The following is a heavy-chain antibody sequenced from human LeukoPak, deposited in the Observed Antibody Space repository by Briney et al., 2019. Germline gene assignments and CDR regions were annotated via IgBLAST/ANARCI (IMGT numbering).Heavy chain of an antibody. J-gene: IGHJ4*02. Sequence: KTSETLSLTCAVSGYSISSGYYWGWIRQPPGKGLEWIGSIYHSGSTYYNPSLKSRVTISVDTSENQFSLKLSSVTAADTAVYYCARLSSIEGFDYWGQGTLVTVSS. V-gene: IGHV4-38-2*01. CDR1: GYSISSGYY. D-gene: IGHD6-6*01. CDR2: IYHSGST. CDR3: ARLSSIEGFDY.